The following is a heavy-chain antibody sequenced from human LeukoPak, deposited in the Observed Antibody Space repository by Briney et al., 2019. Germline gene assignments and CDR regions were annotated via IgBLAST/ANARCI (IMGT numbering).Heavy chain of an antibody. CDR1: GFTFSSYS. CDR2: ISSSSSYI. Sequence: GGSLRLSCAASGFTFSSYSMNWVRQAPGKGLEWVSSISSSSSYIYYADSVKGRFTISRDNAKNSLYLQMNSLRAEDTAAYYCARALRGLRLGELPDYFDYWGQGTLVTVSS. CDR3: ARALRGLRLGELPDYFDY. D-gene: IGHD3-16*01. V-gene: IGHV3-21*01. J-gene: IGHJ4*02.